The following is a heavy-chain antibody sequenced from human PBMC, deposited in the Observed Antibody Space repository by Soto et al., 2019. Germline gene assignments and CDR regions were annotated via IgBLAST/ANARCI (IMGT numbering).Heavy chain of an antibody. D-gene: IGHD4-4*01. CDR2: IWYDGSNK. V-gene: IGHV3-33*01. J-gene: IGHJ6*02. CDR1: GFTFSSYG. CDR3: ARDGDYSGLFYYYGMDV. Sequence: GGSLRLSCAASGFTFSSYGMHWVRQAPGKGLEWVAVIWYDGSNKYYADSVKGRFTISRDNSKNTLYLQMNSLRAEDTAVYYCARDGDYSGLFYYYGMDVSGQGTTVTVS.